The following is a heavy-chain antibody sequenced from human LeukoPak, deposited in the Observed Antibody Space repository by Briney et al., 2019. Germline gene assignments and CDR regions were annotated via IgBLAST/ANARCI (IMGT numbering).Heavy chain of an antibody. CDR2: IWYDGTNK. CDR1: GFTFSTYG. J-gene: IGHJ4*02. CDR3: AKDQSTVTPWYFDY. D-gene: IGHD4-17*01. Sequence: PGGSLRLSCAASGFTFSTYGVHWVRQAPGKGLEWVAVIWYDGTNKYYADSVKGRFTISRDNSKNTLYLQMNSLRAEDTAVYYCAKDQSTVTPWYFDYWGQGTLVTVSS. V-gene: IGHV3-33*06.